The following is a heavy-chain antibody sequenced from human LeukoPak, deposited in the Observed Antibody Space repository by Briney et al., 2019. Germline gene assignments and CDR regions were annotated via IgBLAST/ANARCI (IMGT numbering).Heavy chain of an antibody. CDR3: TTERAGYDFDY. Sequence: PGGSVRLSCAASGFTFSNAYMTWVRQAPGKGLEWVGRIKRKTDGGTAVYAAPVKGRFTISRDDSKNTLYQQMNSLKTEDTAVYYCTTERAGYDFDYWGQGTLVTVSS. CDR2: IKRKTDGGTA. J-gene: IGHJ4*02. CDR1: GFTFSNAY. D-gene: IGHD5-12*01. V-gene: IGHV3-15*01.